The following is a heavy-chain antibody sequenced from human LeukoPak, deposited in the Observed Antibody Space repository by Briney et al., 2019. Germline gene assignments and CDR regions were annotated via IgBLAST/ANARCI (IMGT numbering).Heavy chain of an antibody. CDR3: ARGLAMAGSPFDS. CDR1: GFTFSSYA. V-gene: IGHV3-21*04. J-gene: IGHJ4*02. Sequence: GGSLRLSCAASGFTFSSYAMSWVRQAPGKGLEWVSYISTGGSSIYYADSVRGRFTISRDNAKNSLSLQMNSLRAEDTALYYCARGLAMAGSPFDSWGQGTLVTVSS. D-gene: IGHD5-18*01. CDR2: ISTGGSSI.